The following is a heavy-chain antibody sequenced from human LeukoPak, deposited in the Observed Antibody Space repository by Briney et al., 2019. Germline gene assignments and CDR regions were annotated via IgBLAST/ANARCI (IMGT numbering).Heavy chain of an antibody. CDR1: GYTFIIYY. CDR2: INPRGGST. V-gene: IGHV1-46*01. Sequence: ASVKVSFKASGYTFIIYYMHWVRQAPGQGLEWMGIINPRGGSTSYAQKFQGRVTMTRDTSTSTVYMELSSLRSEDTAVYYCARDTANYYYDSSGYYFDYWGQGTLVTVSS. J-gene: IGHJ4*02. D-gene: IGHD3-22*01. CDR3: ARDTANYYYDSSGYYFDY.